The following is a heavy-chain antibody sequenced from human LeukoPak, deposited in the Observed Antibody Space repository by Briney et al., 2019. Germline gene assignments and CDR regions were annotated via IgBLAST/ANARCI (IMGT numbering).Heavy chain of an antibody. CDR2: IKQDGSEK. Sequence: GGSLRLSCAASGLIFSNAWMNWVRQALGKGLEWVANIKQDGSEKYYVDSVKGRFTISRDNAKNSLYLQMNSLRAEDTAVYYSARGEVASELPFDYWGQGTLVTVSS. CDR1: GLIFSNAW. V-gene: IGHV3-7*01. CDR3: ARGEVASELPFDY. J-gene: IGHJ4*02. D-gene: IGHD1-7*01.